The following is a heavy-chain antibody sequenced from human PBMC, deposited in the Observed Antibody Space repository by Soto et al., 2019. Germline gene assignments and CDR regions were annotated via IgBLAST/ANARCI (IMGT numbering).Heavy chain of an antibody. CDR3: AISQDRGGRTTFIY. Sequence: QTGGSLRLSCAVSGFTFDDNAMHWVRQAPEKCLEWVSGINWKSDIGYADSVKGRFAISRDNAENSLYLQMNSLRAEDTALYYCAISQDRGGRTTFIYWGQGXQVTVSS. CDR2: INWKSDI. V-gene: IGHV3-9*01. J-gene: IGHJ4*02. D-gene: IGHD3-16*01. CDR1: GFTFDDNA.